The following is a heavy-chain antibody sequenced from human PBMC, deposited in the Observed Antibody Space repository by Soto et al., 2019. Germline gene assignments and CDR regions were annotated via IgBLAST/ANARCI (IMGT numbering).Heavy chain of an antibody. D-gene: IGHD3-10*01. CDR3: ARGAFGEVSFDY. V-gene: IGHV1-3*01. Sequence: ASVKVSCKASGYTFTSYAMHWVRQAPGQRLEWMGWINAGNANTNYAQNFQGRVTMTTDTSTSTAYMELSSLRSDDTAVYYCARGAFGEVSFDYWGQGTQVTVSS. CDR2: INAGNANT. CDR1: GYTFTSYA. J-gene: IGHJ4*02.